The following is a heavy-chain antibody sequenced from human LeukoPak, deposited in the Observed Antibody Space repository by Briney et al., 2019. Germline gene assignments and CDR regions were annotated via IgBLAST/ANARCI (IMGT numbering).Heavy chain of an antibody. V-gene: IGHV3-9*01. CDR3: AKDLSSAITSALVLDV. D-gene: IGHD3-22*01. CDR2: ITWNRDKI. Sequence: GGSLRLSCAASGFTFSDYAMHWVRQAPGKGLEWVSGITWNRDKIGYGDSVKGRFTISRDNVKNVLYLQMNSLRPEDTALYYCAKDLSSAITSALVLDVWGQGTTVIVSS. J-gene: IGHJ6*02. CDR1: GFTFSDYA.